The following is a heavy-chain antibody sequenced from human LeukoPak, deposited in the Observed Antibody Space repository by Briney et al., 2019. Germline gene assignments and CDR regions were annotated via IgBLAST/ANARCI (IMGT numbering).Heavy chain of an antibody. CDR1: GFPFSSYW. V-gene: IGHV3-74*01. CDR3: VRDGGGTTPYDC. Sequence: GSLSLSCGTSGFPFSSYWMLWVRPAPGKGLEWVSRISPDGRNIAYTDSAKGRFTISRDSAKNTLYLQMNSLRVGDTAVYYCVRDGGGTTPYDCWGQGTLVTVSS. CDR2: ISPDGRNI. D-gene: IGHD1-7*01. J-gene: IGHJ4*02.